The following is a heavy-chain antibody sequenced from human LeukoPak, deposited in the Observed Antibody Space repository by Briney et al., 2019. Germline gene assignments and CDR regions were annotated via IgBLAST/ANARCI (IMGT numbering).Heavy chain of an antibody. J-gene: IGHJ4*02. D-gene: IGHD6-13*01. Sequence: GGSLRLSCAASGFTFSSYGMHWVRQAPGKGLEWVAVISYDGNNKYYADSVKGRFTISRDNSKNTLDLQMNSLRAEDTAVYYCAKDIAASGLPRIFDFWGQGTLVTVSS. V-gene: IGHV3-30*18. CDR1: GFTFSSYG. CDR3: AKDIAASGLPRIFDF. CDR2: ISYDGNNK.